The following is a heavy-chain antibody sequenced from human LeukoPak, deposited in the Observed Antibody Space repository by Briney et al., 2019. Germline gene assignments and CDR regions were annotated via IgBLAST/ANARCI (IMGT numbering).Heavy chain of an antibody. CDR2: IHNSGTT. J-gene: IGHJ4*02. Sequence: PSETLSLTCTVSGDSISSSGCYWGWLRQPPGMGLEWIGSIHNSGTTYFNPSLKSRVTISVDTSKNQFSLKLSSVTAADTAVYYCARTLRDCSSTSCYAGILDYWGQGTLVTVSS. D-gene: IGHD2-2*01. V-gene: IGHV4-39*07. CDR3: ARTLRDCSSTSCYAGILDY. CDR1: GDSISSSGCY.